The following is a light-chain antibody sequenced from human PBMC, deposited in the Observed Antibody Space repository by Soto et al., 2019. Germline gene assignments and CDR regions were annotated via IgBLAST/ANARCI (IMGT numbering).Light chain of an antibody. Sequence: EIVLTQSPSTLSLSPGERSTLSCRASQSVSSNLAWYQQRPGQAPGLLIYSASTRATGIPARFSGSGSGTDFTLTISSLQPEDFATYYCQQSYSTPPWTFGQGTTVDIK. CDR2: SAS. CDR3: QQSYSTPPWT. V-gene: IGKV3-15*01. CDR1: QSVSSN. J-gene: IGKJ1*01.